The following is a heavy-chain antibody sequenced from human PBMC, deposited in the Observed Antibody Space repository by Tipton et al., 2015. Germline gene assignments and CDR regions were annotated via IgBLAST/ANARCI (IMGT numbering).Heavy chain of an antibody. CDR1: GGSFSDYY. V-gene: IGHV4-59*01. Sequence: TLSLTCTVSGGSFSDYYWSWIRQSPEEGLAWIGYIYYSGSSNYNPSLRSRVAMSMDTSKNQFSLKMSSVTASDTAVYYCARARGGHGGLFDSWGQGTLVTVSS. CDR2: IYYSGSS. CDR3: ARARGGHGGLFDS. D-gene: IGHD4-23*01. J-gene: IGHJ4*02.